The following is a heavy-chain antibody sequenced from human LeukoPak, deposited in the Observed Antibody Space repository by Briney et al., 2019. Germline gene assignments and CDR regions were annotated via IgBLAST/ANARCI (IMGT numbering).Heavy chain of an antibody. CDR2: VSYSGST. J-gene: IGHJ4*02. CDR1: GGSISDYY. CDR3: ARHPLRYFDWSYPANFDY. V-gene: IGHV4-59*08. D-gene: IGHD3-9*01. Sequence: SETLSLTCTVSGGSISDYYWNWIRQPPGKGLVWIGNVSYSGSTNYNPSLKSRVTISLDTSKNQFSLKLSSVTAADTAVYYCARHPLRYFDWSYPANFDYWGQGTLVTVSS.